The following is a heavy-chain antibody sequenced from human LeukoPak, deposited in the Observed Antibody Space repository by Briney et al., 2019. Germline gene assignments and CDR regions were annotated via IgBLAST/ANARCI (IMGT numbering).Heavy chain of an antibody. J-gene: IGHJ4*02. V-gene: IGHV3-21*01. D-gene: IGHD3-10*01. CDR1: GFTFSSYS. Sequence: GGSLRLSCAASGFTFSSYSMNWVRQAPGKGLEWVSSISSSSSYIYYADSVKGRFTISRDNAKNSLYLQMNSLRAEGTAVYYCARDPGITMVRGVDYWGQGTLVTVSS. CDR3: ARDPGITMVRGVDY. CDR2: ISSSSSYI.